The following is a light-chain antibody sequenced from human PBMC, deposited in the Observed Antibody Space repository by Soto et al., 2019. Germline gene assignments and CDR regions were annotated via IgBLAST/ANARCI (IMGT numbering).Light chain of an antibody. J-gene: IGKJ4*01. CDR2: DAS. CDR3: QQSSNWTLT. CDR1: QSVSSC. V-gene: IGKV3-11*01. Sequence: EIVLTQSPATLSLSPGERATLSCRASQSVSSCLAWYQQKPGQAPRLLIYDASNRATGIPARFSGSGSGTDFTLTISSLEPEYFGVYYCQQSSNWTLTFGGGTNLDIK.